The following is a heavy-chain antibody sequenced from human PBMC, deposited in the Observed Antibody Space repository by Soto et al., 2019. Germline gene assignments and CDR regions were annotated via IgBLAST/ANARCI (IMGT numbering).Heavy chain of an antibody. D-gene: IGHD2-15*01. V-gene: IGHV1-2*02. CDR2: INPNSGST. Sequence: ASVKVSCKASGYTFIGYYIHWVRQAPGQGLEWMGWINPNSGSTNYAQKFQGRVTMTKDTSISTTYMDLSRLRSDDTAVYYWARYCSSVSCYDEIWGQGTMVTVSS. J-gene: IGHJ3*02. CDR3: ARYCSSVSCYDEI. CDR1: GYTFIGYY.